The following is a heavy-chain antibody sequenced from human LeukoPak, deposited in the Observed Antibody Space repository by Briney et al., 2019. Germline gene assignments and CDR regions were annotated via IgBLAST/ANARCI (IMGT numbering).Heavy chain of an antibody. V-gene: IGHV3-7*03. CDR1: AFIFSGHW. Sequence: GGSLRLSCEGSAFIFSGHWMNWVRQTPGKGLEWVASIKEDGSERQYVDSVKGRFSISRDNAKNSLYLQMNSLRAEDTAVYYCARGMDYYDSSGYLYFDYWGQGTLVTVSS. CDR3: ARGMDYYDSSGYLYFDY. CDR2: IKEDGSER. J-gene: IGHJ4*02. D-gene: IGHD3-22*01.